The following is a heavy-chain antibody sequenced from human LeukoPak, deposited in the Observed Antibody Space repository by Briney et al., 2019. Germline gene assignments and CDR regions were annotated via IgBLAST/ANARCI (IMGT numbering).Heavy chain of an antibody. D-gene: IGHD1-26*01. V-gene: IGHV4-39*01. CDR1: GGSISSSNYY. Sequence: SETLSLTCNVSGGSISSSNYYWGWIRQPPGKGLEWIGSIHYSGSTYYNPSLKSRVTISVDTSKNQFSLKLSSVTAADTAVYYCAKIDAGATTYAFDIWGQGTMVTVSS. J-gene: IGHJ3*02. CDR3: AKIDAGATTYAFDI. CDR2: IHYSGST.